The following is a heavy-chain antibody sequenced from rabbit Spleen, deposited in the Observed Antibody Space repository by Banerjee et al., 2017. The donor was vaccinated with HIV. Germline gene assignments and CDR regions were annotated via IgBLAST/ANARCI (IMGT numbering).Heavy chain of an antibody. J-gene: IGHJ4*01. Sequence: QEQLVESGGGLVQPGGSLKLSCKASGFDFSSYYMSWVRQAPGKGLEWIACIYGGSSGSTYDATWAKGRFTISKTSSTTVSLQMTSLTAADTATYFCTRGLAGSGWFYFDLWGPGTLVTVS. D-gene: IGHD8-1*01. CDR2: IYGGSSGST. CDR3: TRGLAGSGWFYFDL. V-gene: IGHV1S45*01. CDR1: GFDFSSYYM.